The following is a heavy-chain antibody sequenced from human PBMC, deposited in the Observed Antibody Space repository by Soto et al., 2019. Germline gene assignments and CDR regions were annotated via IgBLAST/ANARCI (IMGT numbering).Heavy chain of an antibody. Sequence: EASVKVSCKASGYTFTSYYMHWVRQAPGQGHEWMGIINPSGGSTSYAQKFQGRVTMTRDTSTSTVYMELSSLRSEDTTVYYCARVGFTYYDFWSGSRGYYYGMDVWGQGTTVTVSS. CDR2: INPSGGST. J-gene: IGHJ6*02. CDR1: GYTFTSYY. V-gene: IGHV1-46*01. CDR3: ARVGFTYYDFWSGSRGYYYGMDV. D-gene: IGHD3-3*01.